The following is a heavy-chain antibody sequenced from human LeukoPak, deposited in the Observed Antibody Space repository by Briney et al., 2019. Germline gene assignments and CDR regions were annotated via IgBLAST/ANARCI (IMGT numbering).Heavy chain of an antibody. D-gene: IGHD2-2*01. Sequence: GGSLTLSCAASGFIFSNYWMSWVRQAPGKGLELVANIKQDGTEKYYVDSVKGRFTISRDNAKNSLYLQMNSLRAEDTAVYYCARDCSRSSCYADYWGQGTLVTVSS. V-gene: IGHV3-7*04. CDR2: IKQDGTEK. J-gene: IGHJ4*02. CDR1: GFIFSNYW. CDR3: ARDCSRSSCYADY.